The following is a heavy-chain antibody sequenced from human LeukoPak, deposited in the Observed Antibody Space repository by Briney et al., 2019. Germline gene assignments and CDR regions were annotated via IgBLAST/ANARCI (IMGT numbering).Heavy chain of an antibody. J-gene: IGHJ5*02. CDR3: AGTYGDYGPTWFGP. V-gene: IGHV4-59*11. D-gene: IGHD4-17*01. CDR1: GASMRSHY. Sequence: SETLSLTGIVAGASMRSHYWSWSRQAPRKGLECLRFLFHSGDTDSRASTDYNPSLKNRASMSVDVSKSQISLTLSSVPTEATATYFCAGTYGDYGPTWFGPWGQGIRVSVSS. CDR2: LFHSGDTDSRAST.